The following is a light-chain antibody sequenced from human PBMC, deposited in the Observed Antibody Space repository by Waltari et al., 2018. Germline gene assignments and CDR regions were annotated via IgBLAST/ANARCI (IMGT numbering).Light chain of an antibody. J-gene: IGLJ2*01. CDR3: CSYDGTYTI. Sequence: QSALTQPRSVSGSPGPSVPISRTGTSSDVGRFKFVAWYQQHPGKAPTLLIYDVNKRPSGVPDRFSGSKSGNAASLTISGLQAEDETDYYCCSYDGTYTIFGGGTKLTVL. CDR2: DVN. V-gene: IGLV2-11*01. CDR1: SSDVGRFKF.